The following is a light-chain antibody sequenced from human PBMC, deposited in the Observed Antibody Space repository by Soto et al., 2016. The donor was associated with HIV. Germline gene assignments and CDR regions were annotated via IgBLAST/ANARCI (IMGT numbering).Light chain of an antibody. CDR1: QSISSW. V-gene: IGKV1-5*03. Sequence: DIHLTQSPSTLSASVGDRVTITCRASQSISSWLAWYQQKPGKAPKLLLFKASTLQTGVPSRFSGSGSGTDFTLTISSLQPEDFATYYCQQANSFPPFTFGPGTKVDIK. J-gene: IGKJ3*01. CDR3: QQANSFPPFT. CDR2: KAS.